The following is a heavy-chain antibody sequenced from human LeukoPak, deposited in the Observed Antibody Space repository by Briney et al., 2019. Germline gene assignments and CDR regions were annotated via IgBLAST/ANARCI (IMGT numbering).Heavy chain of an antibody. Sequence: DSGFTFSSXGXXXXRXXXXKXXXXXXXXSYDGSNKYYADSVEGRFTISRDNSKNTLYLQMNSLRAEDTAVYYCAKVPVRGYSYGYYVYWGQGTLVTVSS. CDR2: XSYDGSNK. CDR3: AKVPVRGYSYGYYVY. V-gene: IGHV3-30*18. D-gene: IGHD5-18*01. CDR1: GFTFSSXG. J-gene: IGHJ4*02.